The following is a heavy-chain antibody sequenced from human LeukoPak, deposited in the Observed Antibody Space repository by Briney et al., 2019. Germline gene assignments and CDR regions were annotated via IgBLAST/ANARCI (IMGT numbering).Heavy chain of an antibody. D-gene: IGHD2-2*01. Sequence: SETLSLTCAVYGGSFSGYYWSWIRQPPGKGLEWIGEISHSGSTNYNPSLKSRVTISVDTSKNQFSLKLSSVTAADTAVYYCARGGLYCSSTSCYRYYYYYYMDVWGKGTTVTVSS. V-gene: IGHV4-34*01. CDR2: ISHSGST. CDR3: ARGGLYCSSTSCYRYYYYYYMDV. CDR1: GGSFSGYY. J-gene: IGHJ6*03.